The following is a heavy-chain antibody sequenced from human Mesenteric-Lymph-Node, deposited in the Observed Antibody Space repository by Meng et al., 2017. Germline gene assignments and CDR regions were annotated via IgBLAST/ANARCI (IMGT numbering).Heavy chain of an antibody. CDR3: ARGPSRWLQFSFDY. D-gene: IGHD5-24*01. Sequence: QGPREAAGPGVVMPSQPLALTCTVSGGSMSSCDYYWSWIRQPPGEELELIGHIYYSGGTSYNPSLKSRVTISVDTSNNQFSLKLSSVTAADTAVYYCARGPSRWLQFSFDYWGQGTLVTVSS. CDR1: GGSMSSCDYY. CDR2: IYYSGGT. J-gene: IGHJ4*02. V-gene: IGHV4-30-4*01.